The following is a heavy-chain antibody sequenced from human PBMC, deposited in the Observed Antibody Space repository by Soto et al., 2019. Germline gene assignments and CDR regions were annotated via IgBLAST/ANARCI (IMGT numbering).Heavy chain of an antibody. Sequence: PGGSLRLSCAASGFTFSSYWMHWVRQAPGKGLVWVSRINSDGSSTSYADSVKGRFTISRDNAKNTLYLQMNSLRAEDTAVYYCARGWGVDYGMDVWGQGTTVTVSS. D-gene: IGHD3-16*01. J-gene: IGHJ6*02. V-gene: IGHV3-74*01. CDR1: GFTFSSYW. CDR2: INSDGSST. CDR3: ARGWGVDYGMDV.